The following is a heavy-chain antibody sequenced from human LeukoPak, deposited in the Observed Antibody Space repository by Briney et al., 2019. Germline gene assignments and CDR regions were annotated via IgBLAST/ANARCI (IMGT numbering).Heavy chain of an antibody. CDR2: ISGSGGST. D-gene: IGHD2-8*01. V-gene: IGHV3-23*01. Sequence: GGSLRLSCAVSGFTFNVYAISRVAQAPGKGLEWLSAISGSGGSTLYADSVKGRFTISRDNSKNTLYLQMNSLSDEDTAVYYCAKSPTFGYCTPSACFDLTSVDKWGWGNVVTVSS. CDR1: GFTFNVYA. CDR3: AKSPTFGYCTPSACFDLTSVDK. J-gene: IGHJ4*02.